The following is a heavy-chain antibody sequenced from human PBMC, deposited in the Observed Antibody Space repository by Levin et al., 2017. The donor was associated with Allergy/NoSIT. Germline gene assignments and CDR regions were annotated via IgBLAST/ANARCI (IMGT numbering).Heavy chain of an antibody. CDR1: GFTFSSYA. CDR2: ISYDGSNK. D-gene: IGHD3-22*01. J-gene: IGHJ4*02. V-gene: IGHV3-30-3*01. CDR3: AREVYYDSSTDY. Sequence: GGSLRLSCAASGFTFSSYAMHWVRQAPGTGLEWVAVISYDGSNKYYADSVKGRFTISRDNSKNTLYLQMNSLRADDTAVYYCAREVYYDSSTDYWGQGTLVTVSS.